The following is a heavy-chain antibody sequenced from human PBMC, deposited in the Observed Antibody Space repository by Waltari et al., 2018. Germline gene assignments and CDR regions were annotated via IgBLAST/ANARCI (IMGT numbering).Heavy chain of an antibody. V-gene: IGHV3-74*01. J-gene: IGHJ4*02. CDR2: VMTDGGST. Sequence: EVQLVESGGGLVQPGGSLRLSCAVSGFTFSSSWMNWVRQAPGKGLVWVSRVMTDGGSTTYADSVKGRFTISRDNAKNTLFLQMNSLRAEDTAVYYCASSGKEGYWRQGTLVTVSS. CDR3: ASSGKEGY. CDR1: GFTFSSSW.